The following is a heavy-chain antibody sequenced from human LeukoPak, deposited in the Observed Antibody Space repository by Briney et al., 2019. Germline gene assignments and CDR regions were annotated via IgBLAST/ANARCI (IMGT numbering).Heavy chain of an antibody. CDR3: ARARSYGYPYYYYYYGMDV. V-gene: IGHV4-34*01. CDR1: GGSFSGYY. J-gene: IGHJ6*02. CDR2: INHSGST. Sequence: KPSETLSLTCAVYGGSFSGYYWSWIRQPPGKGLEWIGEINHSGSTNYNPSLKSRVTISVDTSKNQFSLKLSSVTAADTAVYYCARARSYGYPYYYYYYGMDVWGQGTTVTVSS. D-gene: IGHD5-18*01.